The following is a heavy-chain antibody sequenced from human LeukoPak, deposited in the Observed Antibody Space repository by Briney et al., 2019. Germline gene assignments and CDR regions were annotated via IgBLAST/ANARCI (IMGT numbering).Heavy chain of an antibody. CDR2: IYHSGST. CDR1: GYSISSGYY. D-gene: IGHD1-1*01. V-gene: IGHV4-38-2*01. CDR3: ARLDAPNDY. Sequence: SETLSLTCAVSGYSISSGYYWGWIRQPPGQGLEWIGSIYHSGSTYYNPSLKSRVTISVDTSKNQFSLKLSSVTAADTAVYYCARLDAPNDYWGQGTLVTVSS. J-gene: IGHJ4*02.